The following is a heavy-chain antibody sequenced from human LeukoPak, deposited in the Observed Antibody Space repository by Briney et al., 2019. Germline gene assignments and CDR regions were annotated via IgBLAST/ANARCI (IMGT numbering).Heavy chain of an antibody. CDR1: GYSISSGYY. D-gene: IGHD4-17*01. CDR2: IYHSGSA. J-gene: IGHJ4*02. Sequence: SETLSLTCTVSGYSISSGYYWGWIRQPPGKGLEWIGSIYHSGSAYYNPSLKSRVTISVDTSKNQFSLKLTSVTAADTAVYYCATTITVTTDYWGQGTLVTVS. CDR3: ATTITVTTDY. V-gene: IGHV4-38-2*02.